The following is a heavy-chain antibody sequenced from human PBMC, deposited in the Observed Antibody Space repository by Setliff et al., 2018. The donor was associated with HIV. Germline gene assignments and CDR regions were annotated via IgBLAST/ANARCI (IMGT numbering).Heavy chain of an antibody. CDR1: GFTFEQYA. J-gene: IGHJ4*02. Sequence: GGSLRLSCVGSGFTFEQYAMFWVRQAPGKGLELVSSISWNSGTIAYADSVKGRFTISRDNAKNSLYLQMTGLRADDAATYFCVRQIRGSDYYGSRGYDYWGQGTPVTVSS. CDR3: VRQIRGSDYYGSRGYDY. CDR2: ISWNSGTI. D-gene: IGHD6-25*01. V-gene: IGHV3-9*01.